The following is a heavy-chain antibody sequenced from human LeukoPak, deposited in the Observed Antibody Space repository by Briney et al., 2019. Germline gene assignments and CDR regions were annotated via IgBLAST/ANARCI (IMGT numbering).Heavy chain of an antibody. V-gene: IGHV3-33*01. Sequence: GRSLRLSCAASGFTFSSYGMHWVRQAPGKGLEWVAVIWYDGSNKYYADSVKGRFTISRDNSKNTLYLQMNSLRAEDTAVYYCARAIVAGTFLDYWGQGTPVTVSS. CDR2: IWYDGSNK. CDR3: ARAIVAGTFLDY. J-gene: IGHJ4*02. D-gene: IGHD6-19*01. CDR1: GFTFSSYG.